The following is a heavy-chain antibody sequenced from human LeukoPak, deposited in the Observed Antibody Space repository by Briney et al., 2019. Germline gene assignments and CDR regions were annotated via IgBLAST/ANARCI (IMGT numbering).Heavy chain of an antibody. CDR2: INPNSGGT. Sequence: GASVTVSFKSSGYTFTCYYMHWVRQAPGQGLEWMGWINPNSGGTNYAQKFQGRITMTRDTSISTAYMELSRLRSDDTAVYYCASRIVPASHWFFDIWGRGTLVTVSS. CDR1: GYTFTCYY. D-gene: IGHD2-2*01. J-gene: IGHJ2*01. V-gene: IGHV1-2*02. CDR3: ASRIVPASHWFFDI.